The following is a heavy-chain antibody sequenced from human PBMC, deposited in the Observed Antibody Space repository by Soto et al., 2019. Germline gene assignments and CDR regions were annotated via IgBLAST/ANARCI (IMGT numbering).Heavy chain of an antibody. D-gene: IGHD3-10*01. Sequence: GGSLRLSCAASGFTFSSYGMHWVRQAPGKGLEWVAVISYDGSNKYYADSVKGRFTISRDNSKNTLYLQMNSLRAEDTAVYYCASEPYYYGSGTPLLFDYWGQGTLVTVSS. V-gene: IGHV3-30*03. CDR2: ISYDGSNK. J-gene: IGHJ4*02. CDR3: ASEPYYYGSGTPLLFDY. CDR1: GFTFSSYG.